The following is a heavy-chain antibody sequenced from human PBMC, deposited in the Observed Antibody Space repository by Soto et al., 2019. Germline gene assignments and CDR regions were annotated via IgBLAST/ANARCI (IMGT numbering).Heavy chain of an antibody. D-gene: IGHD1-26*01. Sequence: GGSLRLSWAASGFTFSSYSMNWVRQAPGKGLEWVSYISSSSSTIYYADSVKGRFTISRDNAKNSLYLQMNSLRDEDTAVYYCATARSPRLYYYYGMHVWGQGTTVTVSS. CDR3: ATARSPRLYYYYGMHV. CDR1: GFTFSSYS. J-gene: IGHJ6*02. CDR2: ISSSSSTI. V-gene: IGHV3-48*02.